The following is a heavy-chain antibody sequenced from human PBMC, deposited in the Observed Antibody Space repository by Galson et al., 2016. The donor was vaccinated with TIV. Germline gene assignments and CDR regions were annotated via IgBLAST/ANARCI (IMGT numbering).Heavy chain of an antibody. CDR1: GFTFSIFA. D-gene: IGHD3-22*01. V-gene: IGHV3-23*01. CDR3: TKVPSSGFSYYYGLDV. J-gene: IGHJ6*02. Sequence: SLRHSCAASGFTFSIFAMTWVRQAPGMGLEWVADSSGGGGSTYYADYVKGRFTISRDNSKNTMLLKMNSLRPEDTAVYSCTKVPSSGFSYYYGLDVCGQGTTVTVSS. CDR2: SSGGGGST.